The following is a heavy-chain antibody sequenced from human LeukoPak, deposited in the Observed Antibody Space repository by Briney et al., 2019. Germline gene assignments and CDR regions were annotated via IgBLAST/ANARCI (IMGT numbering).Heavy chain of an antibody. V-gene: IGHV4-61*02. Sequence: PSETLSLTCTVSGGSISSGSYYWSWIRQPAGKGLEWIGRIYTSGSTNYNPSLKSRVTISVDTSKNQFSLKLSSVTAADTAVYYCARLGMRWLRSWFDPWGQGTLVTVSS. D-gene: IGHD5-12*01. CDR1: GGSISSGSYY. CDR3: ARLGMRWLRSWFDP. J-gene: IGHJ5*02. CDR2: IYTSGST.